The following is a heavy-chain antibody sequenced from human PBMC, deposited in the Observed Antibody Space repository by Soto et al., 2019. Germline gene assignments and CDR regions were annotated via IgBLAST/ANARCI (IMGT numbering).Heavy chain of an antibody. CDR3: EKHVIAVLTWFDP. V-gene: IGHV4-39*01. D-gene: IGHD6-19*01. Sequence: PSETLSLPCTVSGGAISSSRYYWGWIRQPPGKGLEWIGSTYYSGSTYYNPSLKSRVTISVDTSKNQFSLKLSSVTATDTAVYYCEKHVIAVLTWFDPWGQGTLVTVSS. CDR1: GGAISSSRYY. CDR2: TYYSGST. J-gene: IGHJ5*02.